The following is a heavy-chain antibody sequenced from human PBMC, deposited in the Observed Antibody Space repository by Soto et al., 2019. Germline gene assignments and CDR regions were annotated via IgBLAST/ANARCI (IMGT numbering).Heavy chain of an antibody. CDR1: GFTFTSYS. CDR3: ARDSEDITSTFDY. J-gene: IGHJ4*02. CDR2: ISSTTNYI. Sequence: EVQLVESGGGLVKAGGSLRLSCAASGFTFTSYSMNWVRQAPGKGLECVSSISSTTNYIYYGDSMKGRFTISRDTAKKSLYPEMNCLRAEDTAVYYCARDSEDITSTFDYWGQGTLVTVSS. V-gene: IGHV3-21*01.